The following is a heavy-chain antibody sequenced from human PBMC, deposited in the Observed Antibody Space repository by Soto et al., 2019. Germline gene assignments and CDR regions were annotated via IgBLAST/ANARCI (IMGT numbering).Heavy chain of an antibody. D-gene: IGHD2-2*02. Sequence: GESLKISFKGSGYSFTSYWIGWVRQMPVKVLEWMGIIYPGDSDTRYSPSFQGQVTISADKSISTAYLQWSSLQASDTAMYYCAREGYCSSTSCYNYYYYGMDVWGQGTTVTVSS. CDR3: AREGYCSSTSCYNYYYYGMDV. V-gene: IGHV5-51*01. CDR2: IYPGDSDT. CDR1: GYSFTSYW. J-gene: IGHJ6*02.